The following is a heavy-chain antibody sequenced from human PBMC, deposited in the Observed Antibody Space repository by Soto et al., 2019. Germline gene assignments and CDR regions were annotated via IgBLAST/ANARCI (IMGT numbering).Heavy chain of an antibody. Sequence: GESLKISCKGSGYSFTSYWIGWVRQMPGKGLEWMGIIYPGDSDTRYSPSFQGQVTISADKSISTAYLQWSSLKASDTATYYCARHPSPGYSSGWYEVVDYWGQGTLVTVSS. CDR1: GYSFTSYW. J-gene: IGHJ4*02. CDR2: IYPGDSDT. CDR3: ARHPSPGYSSGWYEVVDY. D-gene: IGHD6-19*01. V-gene: IGHV5-51*01.